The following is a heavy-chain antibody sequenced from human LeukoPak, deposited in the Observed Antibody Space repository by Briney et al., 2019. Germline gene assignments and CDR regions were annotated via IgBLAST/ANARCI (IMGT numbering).Heavy chain of an antibody. Sequence: GGSLRLSCAASQFSFSSYSFNWVRQAPGQGLEWVASINKGATHTYYADSMRGRFTVSRDDAKNSLFLQMHSLSAEDTAVYYCVRLRRNGDTSGYYYYYGYWGRGTLVTVSS. V-gene: IGHV3-21*06. D-gene: IGHD3-22*01. J-gene: IGHJ4*02. CDR1: QFSFSSYS. CDR3: VRLRRNGDTSGYYYYYGY. CDR2: INKGATHT.